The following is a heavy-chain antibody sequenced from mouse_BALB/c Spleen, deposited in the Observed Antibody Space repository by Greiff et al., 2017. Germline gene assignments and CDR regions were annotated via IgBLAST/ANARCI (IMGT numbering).Heavy chain of an antibody. D-gene: IGHD2-3*01. J-gene: IGHJ2*01. Sequence: QVQLQQSGAELVRPGASVTLSCKASGYTFTDYEMHWVKQTPVHGLEWIGAIDPETGGTAYNQKFKGKATLTADKSSSTAYMELRSLTSEDSAVYYCTRRWLLFDYWGQGTTLTVSS. CDR2: IDPETGGT. CDR1: GYTFTDYE. V-gene: IGHV1-15*01. CDR3: TRRWLLFDY.